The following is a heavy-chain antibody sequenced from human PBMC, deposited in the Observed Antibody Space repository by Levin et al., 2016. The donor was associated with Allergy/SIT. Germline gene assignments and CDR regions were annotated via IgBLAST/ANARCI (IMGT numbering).Heavy chain of an antibody. CDR3: TRVGYDSSGYYSFDY. V-gene: IGHV3-53*01. CDR2: FYRFGST. J-gene: IGHJ4*02. Sequence: GGSLRLSCAASGFTVSSNSMSWVRQAPGKGLEWVSFFYRFGSTYYTDSVKGRFTVSRDNSKNMLHLEMNSLRAEDTAVYYCTRVGYDSSGYYSFDYWGQGTLVTVSS. D-gene: IGHD3-22*01. CDR1: GFTVSSNS.